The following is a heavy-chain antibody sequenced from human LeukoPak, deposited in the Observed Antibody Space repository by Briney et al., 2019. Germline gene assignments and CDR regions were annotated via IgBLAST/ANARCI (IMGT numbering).Heavy chain of an antibody. CDR1: GYSFNNYW. CDR3: ARRRDGYNIDY. CDR2: IYPGDSDT. V-gene: IGHV5-51*01. D-gene: IGHD5-24*01. Sequence: RGESLKISCKGSGYSFNNYWIAWVRQLPGKGLEWMGIIYPGDSDTKYSPSFQGQVTFSADKSISTAYLQWSSLKASDTAMYYCARRRDGYNIDYWGQGTLVTVSS. J-gene: IGHJ4*02.